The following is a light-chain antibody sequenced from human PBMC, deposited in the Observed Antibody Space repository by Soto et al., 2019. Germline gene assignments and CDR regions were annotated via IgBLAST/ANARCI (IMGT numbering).Light chain of an antibody. V-gene: IGKV3-15*01. CDR2: SAS. J-gene: IGKJ2*01. Sequence: EIELTQSPGTLSVSPGERVTLSCRATHSVSGSLAWYQQKPGRPPRLLIHSASTRATGIPARFSGSGSGTDFTLTISSLQSEEFAVYYCQQYNNWPRYTFGQGTRLEIK. CDR3: QQYNNWPRYT. CDR1: HSVSGS.